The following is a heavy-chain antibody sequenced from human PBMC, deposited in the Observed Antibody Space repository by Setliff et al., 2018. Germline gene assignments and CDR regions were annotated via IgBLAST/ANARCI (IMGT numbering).Heavy chain of an antibody. CDR3: ARVGSVGYFDL. J-gene: IGHJ2*01. CDR1: GGSISSHY. V-gene: IGHV4-59*11. CDR2: IYYSGST. Sequence: PSETLSLTCTVSGGSISSHYWSWIRQPPGKGLGWIGSIYYSGSTNYNPSLKSRVTISVDTSKTQFSLKLSSVTAADTAVYYCARVGSVGYFDLWGRGTLVTVSS. D-gene: IGHD2-15*01.